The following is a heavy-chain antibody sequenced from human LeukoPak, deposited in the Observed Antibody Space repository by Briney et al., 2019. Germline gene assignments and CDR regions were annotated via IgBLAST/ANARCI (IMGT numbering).Heavy chain of an antibody. Sequence: SETLSLTCTVSGGSVSSGTYYWSWIRQPPGKGLEWIGYIYYSVSSYNPSLKSRVTISTDTSKNQFSLKPSSVTAADTAVYYCARNGDWSGSYWGQGTLVTVSS. J-gene: IGHJ4*02. CDR1: GGSVSSGTYY. CDR2: IYYSVS. CDR3: ARNGDWSGSY. D-gene: IGHD3-3*01. V-gene: IGHV4-61*01.